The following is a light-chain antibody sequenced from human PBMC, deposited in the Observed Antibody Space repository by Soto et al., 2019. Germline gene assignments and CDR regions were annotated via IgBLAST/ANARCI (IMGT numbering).Light chain of an antibody. CDR3: QQSYSSPRT. CDR1: QSISNY. J-gene: IGKJ1*01. V-gene: IGKV1-39*01. CDR2: AAS. Sequence: DIQMTQSPSSLSASVGDRVTITCRASQSISNYVNWYQQKPGKAPKFLIYAASSFQSGVPSRFSVSGSGTDFTLTISSLQPEDFATYYCQQSYSSPRTFGQGTKVKI.